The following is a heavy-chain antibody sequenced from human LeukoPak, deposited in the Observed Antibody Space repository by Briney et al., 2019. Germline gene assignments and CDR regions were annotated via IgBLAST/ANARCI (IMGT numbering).Heavy chain of an antibody. CDR3: ARDFVHWNYYYYYYMDV. J-gene: IGHJ6*03. V-gene: IGHV4-39*07. CDR1: GGSISSSSYY. Sequence: PSETLSLTCTVSGGSISSSSYYWGWIRQPPGKGLEWIGSIYYSGSTYYNPSLKSRVTISVDTSKNQFSLKLSSVTAADTAVYYCARDFVHWNYYYYYYMDVWGKGTTVTVSS. CDR2: IYYSGST. D-gene: IGHD1-1*01.